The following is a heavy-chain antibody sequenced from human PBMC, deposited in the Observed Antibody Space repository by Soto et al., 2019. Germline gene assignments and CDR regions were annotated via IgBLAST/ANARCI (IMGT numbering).Heavy chain of an antibody. D-gene: IGHD3-22*01. V-gene: IGHV3-21*01. CDR1: GFTFSSYS. J-gene: IGHJ3*02. CDR3: ARDETYYYDSSGYSSAFDI. Sequence: GGSLRLSCEASGFTFSSYSMNWVRQAPGKGLEWVSSISSSSSYIYYADSVKGRFTISRDNAKNSLYLQMNSLRAEDTAVYYCARDETYYYDSSGYSSAFDIWGQGTMVTVSS. CDR2: ISSSSSYI.